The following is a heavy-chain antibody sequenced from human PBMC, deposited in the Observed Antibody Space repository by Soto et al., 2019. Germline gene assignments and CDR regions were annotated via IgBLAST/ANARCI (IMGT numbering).Heavy chain of an antibody. CDR3: ARFQTGTMGRFDP. CDR2: IIPIFGTA. J-gene: IGHJ5*02. D-gene: IGHD1-7*01. V-gene: IGHV1-69*13. Sequence: ASVKVSCKASGGTFSSYAISWVRQAPGQGLEWMGGIIPIFGTANYAQKFQGRVTITADESTSTAYMELSSLRSEDTAVYYCARFQTGTMGRFDPWGQGTLVTVSS. CDR1: GGTFSSYA.